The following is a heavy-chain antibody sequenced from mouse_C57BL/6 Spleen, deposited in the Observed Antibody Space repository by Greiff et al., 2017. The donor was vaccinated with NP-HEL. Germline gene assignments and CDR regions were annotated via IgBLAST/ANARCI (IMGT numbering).Heavy chain of an antibody. D-gene: IGHD1-1*01. Sequence: EVKLMESGGGLVKPGGSLKLSCAASGFTFSDYGMHWVRQAPEKGLEWVAYISSGSSTIYYADTVKGRFTISRDNAKNTLFLQMTSLRSEDTAMYYCARPGSSYAFAYWGQGTLVTVSA. CDR2: ISSGSSTI. CDR3: ARPGSSYAFAY. V-gene: IGHV5-17*01. J-gene: IGHJ3*01. CDR1: GFTFSDYG.